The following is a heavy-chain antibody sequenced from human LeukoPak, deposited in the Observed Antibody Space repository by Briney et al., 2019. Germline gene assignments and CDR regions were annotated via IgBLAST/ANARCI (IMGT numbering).Heavy chain of an antibody. Sequence: GGSLRLSCAASGFTFSSYGMHWVRQAPGKGLEWVAVIWYDGSNKYYADSVKGRFTISRDNAKNTLYLQMNGLRAEDTAVYYCARDTSSTSCYFDWGQGTLVTVSS. CDR2: IWYDGSNK. D-gene: IGHD2-2*01. CDR3: ARDTSSTSCYFD. J-gene: IGHJ4*02. V-gene: IGHV3-33*01. CDR1: GFTFSSYG.